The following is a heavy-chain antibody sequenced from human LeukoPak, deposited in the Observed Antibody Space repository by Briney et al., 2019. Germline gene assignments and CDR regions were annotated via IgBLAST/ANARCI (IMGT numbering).Heavy chain of an antibody. Sequence: SVKVSCKASGGTFSSYAISWVRQAPGQGLEWMGGIIPIFGTANYAQKFQGRVTITADESTSTAYMELSSLRSEDTAVYYCAREVCSGGSCYLFSNYYYGMDVWGKGTTVTVSS. CDR1: GGTFSSYA. V-gene: IGHV1-69*13. D-gene: IGHD2-15*01. J-gene: IGHJ6*04. CDR2: IIPIFGTA. CDR3: AREVCSGGSCYLFSNYYYGMDV.